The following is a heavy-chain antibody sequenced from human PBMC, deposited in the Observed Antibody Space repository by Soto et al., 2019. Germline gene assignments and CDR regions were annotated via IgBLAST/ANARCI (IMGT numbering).Heavy chain of an antibody. J-gene: IGHJ5*02. CDR1: GGSISSYY. V-gene: IGHV4-59*01. Sequence: PSETLSLTCTVSGGSISSYYWSWIRQPPGKGLEWFGYIYYSGSTNYNPSLKSRVTISVDTSKNQFSLKLSSVTAADTAVYYCARDQGVYYDFWSGYYPGWFDPWGQGTLVTVSS. CDR3: ARDQGVYYDFWSGYYPGWFDP. D-gene: IGHD3-3*01. CDR2: IYYSGST.